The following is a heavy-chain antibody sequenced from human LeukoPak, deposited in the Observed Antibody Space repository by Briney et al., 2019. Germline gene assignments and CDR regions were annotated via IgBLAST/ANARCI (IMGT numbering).Heavy chain of an antibody. J-gene: IGHJ4*02. CDR3: AREVRRVAVAGIFNY. CDR2: INPNSGGT. Sequence: GASVKVSCKASGYTFTGYYMRWVRQAPGQGLEWMGWINPNSGGTNYAQKFQGRVTMTRDASISTAYMELSRLRSDDTAVYYCAREVRRVAVAGIFNYWGQGTLVTVSS. D-gene: IGHD6-19*01. V-gene: IGHV1-2*02. CDR1: GYTFTGYY.